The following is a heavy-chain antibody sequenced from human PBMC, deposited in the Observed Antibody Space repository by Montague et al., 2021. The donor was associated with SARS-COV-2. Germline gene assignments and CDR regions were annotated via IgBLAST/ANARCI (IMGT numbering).Heavy chain of an antibody. CDR1: GGSISSYY. V-gene: IGHV4-59*01. D-gene: IGHD4-23*01. CDR2: IYHNGST. CDR3: ARGGGNSGDYYNYTLDV. Sequence: SETLSLTCTVSGGSISSYYWTWIRQPPGKGLESIGYIYHNGSTKYNPSLKSRVTISVDTSKNQFSLKLSSVSVADTAVYYCARGGGNSGDYYNYTLDVWGQGTTVTVSS. J-gene: IGHJ6*02.